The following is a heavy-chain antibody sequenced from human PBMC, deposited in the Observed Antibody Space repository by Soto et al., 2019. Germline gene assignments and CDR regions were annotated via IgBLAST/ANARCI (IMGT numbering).Heavy chain of an antibody. D-gene: IGHD1-7*01. V-gene: IGHV3-21*01. CDR3: ARARAWDYIYFYYYLDV. CDR2: ISISGTDI. J-gene: IGHJ6*03. CDR1: GFTLGGST. Sequence: EMQLVESGGGLVKPGGSLRLSCAASGFTLGGSTMHWVRQAPGKGLEWVSSISISGTDIYYADSVKGRFTSSRDNANNSLVLQLNSLRAEDTALYYCARARAWDYIYFYYYLDVWGKGTTVTVS.